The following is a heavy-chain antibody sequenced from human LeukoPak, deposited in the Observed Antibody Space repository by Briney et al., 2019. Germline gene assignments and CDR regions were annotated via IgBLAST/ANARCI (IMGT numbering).Heavy chain of an antibody. CDR2: IKEEGSET. D-gene: IGHD5-24*01. CDR3: ARDNSEVVEVPGSATLIGYNGGVAFDYGMDG. Sequence: GGSLRPSCAAAGSRLSNSWMSWVRQAAGEGLGWVANIKEEGSETYYVDSVGGPFTVSRQNTKTSLFLKMKRLRAEQTVVYYCARDNSEVVEVPGSATLIGYNGGVAFDYGMDGGGPGTTVTAS. CDR1: GSRLSNSW. V-gene: IGHV3-7*01. J-gene: IGHJ6*02.